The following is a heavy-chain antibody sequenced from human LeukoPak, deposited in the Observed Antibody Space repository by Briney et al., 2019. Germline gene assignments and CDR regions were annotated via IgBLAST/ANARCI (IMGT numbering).Heavy chain of an antibody. D-gene: IGHD3-10*01. CDR2: ISSSSSYI. V-gene: IGHV3-21*01. CDR3: ARRSSGHWFDP. CDR1: GFTFSGYS. J-gene: IGHJ5*02. Sequence: TGGSLRLSCAASGFTFSGYSMNWVRQAPGKGLEWVSSISSSSSYIYYADSVKGRFTISRDNAKNSLYLQMNSLRAEDTAVYYCARRSSGHWFDPWGQGTLVTVSS.